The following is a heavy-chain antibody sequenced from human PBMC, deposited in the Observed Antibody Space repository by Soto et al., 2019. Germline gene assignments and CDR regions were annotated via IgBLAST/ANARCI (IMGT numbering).Heavy chain of an antibody. Sequence: PGGSLRLSGAASGFTFSSYVMSWVRQAPVKGLEWGSAISGSGRNKYYADSVKGRFTISRDNSKNTLFLQMNSLRAEDTALYFCAKEMGDYYDSSGSWFDPWGQGTLVTVSS. CDR2: ISGSGRNK. D-gene: IGHD3-22*01. CDR1: GFTFSSYV. V-gene: IGHV3-23*01. CDR3: AKEMGDYYDSSGSWFDP. J-gene: IGHJ5*02.